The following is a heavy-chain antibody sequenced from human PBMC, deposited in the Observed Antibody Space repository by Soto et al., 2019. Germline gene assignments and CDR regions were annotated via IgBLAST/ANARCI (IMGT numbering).Heavy chain of an antibody. CDR3: IRGGSPYYYDY. CDR1: GFIFSGSA. Sequence: EVQLVESGGGLVQPGGSLKLSCAASGFIFSGSAEHWVRQASGKGLEWVGGILSKAGNYATAYPASMKGRFTISRDDSENTAFLQMNSLKTEDTAVYYRIRGGSPYYYDYWGQGTLVVVSS. V-gene: IGHV3-73*01. CDR2: ILSKAGNYAT. J-gene: IGHJ4*02.